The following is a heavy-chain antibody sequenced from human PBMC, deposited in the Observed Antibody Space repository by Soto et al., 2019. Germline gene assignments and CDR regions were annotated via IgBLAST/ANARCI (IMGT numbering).Heavy chain of an antibody. V-gene: IGHV4-34*01. D-gene: IGHD5-18*01. J-gene: IGHJ4*02. CDR1: GGSFSGYY. CDR3: ARGYIGYSYGFSY. CDR2: INHSGST. Sequence: SETLSLTCAVYGGSFSGYYWSWIRQPPGKRLEWIGEINHSGSTNYNPSLKSRVTISVDTSKNQFPLKLSSVTAADTAVYYCARGYIGYSYGFSYWGQGTLVTAPQ.